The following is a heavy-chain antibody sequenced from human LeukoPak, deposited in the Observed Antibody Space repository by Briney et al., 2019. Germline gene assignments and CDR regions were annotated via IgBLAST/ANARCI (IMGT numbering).Heavy chain of an antibody. CDR2: ISSSSSYI. Sequence: GGSLRLSCAASGFTFSSYSMNWVRQAPGKGLEWVSSISSSSSYIYYADSVKGRFTISRDNAKNSLYLQVNSLRAEDTAVYYCARKRQYYYYMDVWGKGTTVTVSS. CDR3: ARKRQYYYYMDV. V-gene: IGHV3-21*01. CDR1: GFTFSSYS. J-gene: IGHJ6*03.